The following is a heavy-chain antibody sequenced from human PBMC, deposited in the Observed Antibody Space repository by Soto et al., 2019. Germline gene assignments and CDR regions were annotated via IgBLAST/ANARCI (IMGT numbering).Heavy chain of an antibody. V-gene: IGHV3-30-3*01. Sequence: QVQLVESGGGVVQPGRSLRLSCTASGSGFSALAMHWIRQPPGKGLEWVAVVFNDESTISYADSVKGRFTISRDNAKSTLYLQMNSLRAEDTAVYYCATLNSFGSDYWGRGTLVTVSS. CDR2: VFNDESTI. CDR1: GSGFSALA. D-gene: IGHD5-18*01. CDR3: ATLNSFGSDY. J-gene: IGHJ4*02.